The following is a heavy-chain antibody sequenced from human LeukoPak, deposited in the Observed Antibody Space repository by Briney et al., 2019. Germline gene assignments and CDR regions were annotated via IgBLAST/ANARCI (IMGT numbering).Heavy chain of an antibody. D-gene: IGHD3-22*01. J-gene: IGHJ4*02. CDR3: ARPHRTYYYDSSGYYLPLDY. CDR1: GGTFSSYA. Sequence: SVKVSCKASGGTFSSYAISWVRQAPGQGLEWMGGIIPIFGTANYAQKFQGRVTITTDESTSTAYKELSSLRSEDTAVYYCARPHRTYYYDSSGYYLPLDYWGQGTLVTVSS. V-gene: IGHV1-69*05. CDR2: IIPIFGTA.